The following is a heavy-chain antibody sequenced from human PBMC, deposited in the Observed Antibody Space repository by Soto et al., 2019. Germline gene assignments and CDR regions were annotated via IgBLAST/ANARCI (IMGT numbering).Heavy chain of an antibody. V-gene: IGHV1-69*01. D-gene: IGHD3-3*01. J-gene: IGHJ4*02. CDR3: ATGVIWIGYFTVDS. Sequence: QVQLVQSGAEVKKPGSSVKVSCKASGGSFGKSAINWVRQTPGQGLEWLGGFIPVYRTLNYAQKFQGRVTITADESTATAYMTLSNLASDDTAVYYCATGVIWIGYFTVDSWGQGTRVTVSS. CDR1: GGSFGKSA. CDR2: FIPVYRTL.